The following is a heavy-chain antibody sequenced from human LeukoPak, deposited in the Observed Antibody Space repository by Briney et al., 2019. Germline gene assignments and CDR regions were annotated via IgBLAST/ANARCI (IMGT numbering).Heavy chain of an antibody. CDR1: GFSFSSYG. CDR2: IWYDGTNE. D-gene: IGHD5-12*01. CDR3: ASHGGL. Sequence: GGSLRLSCVASGFSFSSYGMHWVRQLPGKGLEWVAVIWYDGTNENYADSVKGRFTISRDNFKNTLYLQMNNLRAEDTAVFYCASHGGLWGQGTLVTVSS. V-gene: IGHV3-33*01. J-gene: IGHJ4*02.